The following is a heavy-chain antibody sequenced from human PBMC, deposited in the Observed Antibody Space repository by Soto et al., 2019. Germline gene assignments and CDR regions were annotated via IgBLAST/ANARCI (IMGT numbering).Heavy chain of an antibody. V-gene: IGHV3-30-3*01. Sequence: HPGGSLRLSCAASGFTFSSYAMHWVRQAPGKGLEWVAVISYDGSNKYYADSVKGRFTISRDNSKNTLYLQMNSLRAEDTAVYYCSVVVAATHNWFDPWGQGTLVTVSS. CDR1: GFTFSSYA. CDR3: SVVVAATHNWFDP. CDR2: ISYDGSNK. D-gene: IGHD2-15*01. J-gene: IGHJ5*02.